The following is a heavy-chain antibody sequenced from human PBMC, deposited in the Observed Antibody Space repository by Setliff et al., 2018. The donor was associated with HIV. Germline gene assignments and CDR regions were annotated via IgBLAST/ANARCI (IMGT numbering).Heavy chain of an antibody. Sequence: SETLSLTCAVSGYSISSGYYWGWIRQPPGKGLEWIGSIYHSGSAYYNPSLKSRVTISVDTSKNQFSLKLSSVTAADTAVYYCARGGYGGNFDAFDIWGQGTMVTVSS. D-gene: IGHD4-17*01. J-gene: IGHJ3*02. CDR2: IYHSGSA. CDR1: GYSISSGYY. CDR3: ARGGYGGNFDAFDI. V-gene: IGHV4-38-2*01.